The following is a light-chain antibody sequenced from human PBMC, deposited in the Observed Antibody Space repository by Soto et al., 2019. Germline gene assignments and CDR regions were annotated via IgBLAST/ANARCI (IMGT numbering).Light chain of an antibody. CDR3: TSYTSSSTYV. J-gene: IGLJ1*01. V-gene: IGLV2-14*01. CDR1: SSDVGGYDY. Sequence: QSVLTQPASVSGSPGQSITVSCTGTSSDVGGYDYVSWYQQHPGNAPKLLISDATNRPSGVSNRLSGSKSGNTASLTISGLQTEDEADYYCTSYTSSSTYVFGTGTKVTVL. CDR2: DAT.